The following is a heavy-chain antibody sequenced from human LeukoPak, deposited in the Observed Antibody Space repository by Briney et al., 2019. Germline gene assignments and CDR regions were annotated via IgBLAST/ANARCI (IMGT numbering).Heavy chain of an antibody. CDR2: INHSGST. CDR1: GGSFSGYY. J-gene: IGHJ5*02. Sequence: PSETLSLTCAVYGGSFSGYYWSWIRQPPGKGLEWIGEINHSGSTNYNPSLKSRVTISVDTSKNQFSLKLSSVTAADTAVYYCARGFPLRGYSYGFSGWSPPNWFDPWGQGTLVTVSS. V-gene: IGHV4-34*01. D-gene: IGHD5-18*01. CDR3: ARGFPLRGYSYGFSGWSPPNWFDP.